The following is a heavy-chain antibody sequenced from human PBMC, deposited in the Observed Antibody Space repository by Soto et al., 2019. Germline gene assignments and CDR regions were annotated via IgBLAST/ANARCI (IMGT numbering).Heavy chain of an antibody. CDR3: ARRAYSYANMDV. Sequence: QVQLVQSGAEVKKPGASVKVSCETSGYTFTTYYMHWVRRAPGQGLDWMGMINPSGGSTSYAQKFPGRVTMTRDTSTRTIYMELSSLRRGDTAIYYCARRAYSYANMDVWGQGTTVTVSS. CDR2: INPSGGST. D-gene: IGHD5-18*01. CDR1: GYTFTTYY. J-gene: IGHJ6*02. V-gene: IGHV1-46*01.